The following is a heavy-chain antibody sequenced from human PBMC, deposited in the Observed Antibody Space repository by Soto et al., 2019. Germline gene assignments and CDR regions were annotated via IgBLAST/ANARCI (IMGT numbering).Heavy chain of an antibody. V-gene: IGHV4-34*01. D-gene: IGHD3-3*01. CDR3: ARVNYDFWSGYRFGFFDY. CDR1: GGSFSGYY. CDR2: INHSGST. J-gene: IGHJ4*02. Sequence: SETLSLTCAVYGGSFSGYYWSWIRQPPGRGLEWIGEINHSGSTNYNPSLKSRVTISVDTSKNQFSLKLSSVTAADTAVYYCARVNYDFWSGYRFGFFDYWGQGTLVTVSS.